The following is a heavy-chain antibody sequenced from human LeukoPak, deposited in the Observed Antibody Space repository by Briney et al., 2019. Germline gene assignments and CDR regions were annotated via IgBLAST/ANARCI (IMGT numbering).Heavy chain of an antibody. CDR2: INHSGST. Sequence: SETLSLTRTVSGGSISSYYWSWIRQPPGKGLEWIGEINHSGSTNYNPSLKSRVTISVDTSKNQFSLKLSSVTAADTAVYYCARGYYDSSGYYSPPTADSDDYWGQGTLVTVSS. D-gene: IGHD3-22*01. J-gene: IGHJ4*02. CDR3: ARGYYDSSGYYSPPTADSDDY. V-gene: IGHV4-34*01. CDR1: GGSISSYY.